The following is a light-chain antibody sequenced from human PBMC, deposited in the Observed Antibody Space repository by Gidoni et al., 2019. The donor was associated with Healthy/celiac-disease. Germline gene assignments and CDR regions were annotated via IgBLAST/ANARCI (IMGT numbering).Light chain of an antibody. CDR3: QQGYSTPLT. Sequence: DIQMTKSPSSLSASVGDRVSITCRASQSISSYLNWYQQKPGKAPKLLIYAASRLQSGVPSRFSGSGSGTDFTLTISSLQPEDFATYYCQQGYSTPLTFGPGTKVDIK. J-gene: IGKJ3*01. CDR1: QSISSY. CDR2: AAS. V-gene: IGKV1-39*01.